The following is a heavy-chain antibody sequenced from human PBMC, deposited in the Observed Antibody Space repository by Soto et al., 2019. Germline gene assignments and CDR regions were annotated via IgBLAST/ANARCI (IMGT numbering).Heavy chain of an antibody. V-gene: IGHV3-30*18. CDR3: AKANHEWELLPLFDY. CDR2: ISYDGSNK. J-gene: IGHJ4*02. Sequence: PGGSLRLSCAASGFTFSSYGMHWVRQAPGKGLEWVAVISYDGSNKYYADSVKGRFTISRDNSKNTLYLQMNRLRAEDTAVYYCAKANHEWELLPLFDYWGQGTLVTVSS. D-gene: IGHD1-26*01. CDR1: GFTFSSYG.